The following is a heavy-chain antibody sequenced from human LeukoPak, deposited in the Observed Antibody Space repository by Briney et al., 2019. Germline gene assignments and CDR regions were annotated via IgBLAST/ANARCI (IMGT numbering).Heavy chain of an antibody. V-gene: IGHV3-23*01. CDR3: AKALLITMIVVVTPSDY. D-gene: IGHD3-22*01. Sequence: GGSLRLSCAASGFTFSSYAMSWVRQAPGKGLEWVSAISGSGGSTYYADSVKGRFTISRDNSKNTLYLQVNSLRAEDTAVYYCAKALLITMIVVVTPSDYWGQGTLVTVSS. CDR1: GFTFSSYA. CDR2: ISGSGGST. J-gene: IGHJ4*02.